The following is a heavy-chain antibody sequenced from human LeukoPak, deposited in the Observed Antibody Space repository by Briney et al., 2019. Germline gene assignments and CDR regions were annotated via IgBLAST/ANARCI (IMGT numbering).Heavy chain of an antibody. Sequence: GDSLRLSCAASGFTFSSYGMHWVRQAPGKGLEWAAFIRFEGNNKYYADSVKGRFTISRDNAKTSRYLQMNSLRAEDTAVYYCARSSRELGGYALWELMPPFDYWGQGTLVTVSS. CDR1: GFTFSSYG. D-gene: IGHD1-7*01. CDR3: ARSSRELGGYALWELMPPFDY. V-gene: IGHV3-30*02. CDR2: IRFEGNNK. J-gene: IGHJ4*02.